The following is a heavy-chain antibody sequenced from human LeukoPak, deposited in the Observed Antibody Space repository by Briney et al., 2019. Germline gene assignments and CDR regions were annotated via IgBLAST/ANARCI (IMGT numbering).Heavy chain of an antibody. Sequence: PGGSLRLSCAASGFTFSDYYMSWIRQAPGKGLEWVSYISSSGSTIYYADSVKGRFTISRDNAKNSLYLQMNSLRAEDTAVYHCARDSEPYYYDSSGYYPFDYWGQGTLVTVSS. J-gene: IGHJ4*02. D-gene: IGHD3-22*01. CDR1: GFTFSDYY. V-gene: IGHV3-11*01. CDR3: ARDSEPYYYDSSGYYPFDY. CDR2: ISSSGSTI.